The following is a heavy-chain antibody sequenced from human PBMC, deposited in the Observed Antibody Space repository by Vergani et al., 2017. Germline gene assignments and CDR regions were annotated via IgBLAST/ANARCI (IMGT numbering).Heavy chain of an antibody. CDR3: ARELNYALDY. V-gene: IGHV1-46*01. J-gene: IGHJ4*02. CDR1: GYTFTSYY. CDR2: INPSGCST. D-gene: IGHD4-11*01. Sequence: QVPLVQSGAAVKKPGASVKVSCKASGYTFTSYYMHWVRQAPGQGLEWMGIINPSGCSTSYAQKFQGRVTMTRDTSISTAYMELSRLRSDDTDVYYCARELNYALDYWGQGTLVTVSS.